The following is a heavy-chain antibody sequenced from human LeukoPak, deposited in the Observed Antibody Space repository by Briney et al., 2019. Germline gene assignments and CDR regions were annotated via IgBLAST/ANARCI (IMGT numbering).Heavy chain of an antibody. Sequence: GGSLRLSCAASGFTFSSYSMNWVRQAPGKGLEWVSSISSSSSYIYYADSVKGRFTISRDNAKNSLYLQMNSLRAEDTAVYYCARLKSTPPGSGYAFDIWGQGTMVTVSS. J-gene: IGHJ3*02. CDR1: GFTFSSYS. V-gene: IGHV3-21*01. CDR2: ISSSSSYI. D-gene: IGHD6-19*01. CDR3: ARLKSTPPGSGYAFDI.